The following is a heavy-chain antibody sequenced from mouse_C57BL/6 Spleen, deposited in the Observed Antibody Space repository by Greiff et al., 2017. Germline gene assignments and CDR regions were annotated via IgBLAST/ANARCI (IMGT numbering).Heavy chain of an antibody. V-gene: IGHV1-82*01. CDR3: ARDDYDGAWFAY. CDR2: IYPGDGDT. CDR1: GYAFSSSW. Sequence: VQLQQSGPELVKPGASVKISCKASGYAFSSSWMNWVKQRPGKGLEWIGRIYPGDGDTNYNGKFKGKATLTADKSSSTAYMQLSSLTSEDSAVYCCARDDYDGAWFAYWGQGTLVTVSA. J-gene: IGHJ3*01. D-gene: IGHD2-4*01.